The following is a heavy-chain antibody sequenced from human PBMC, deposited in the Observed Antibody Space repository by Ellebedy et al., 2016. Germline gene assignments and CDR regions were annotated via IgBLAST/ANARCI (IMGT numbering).Heavy chain of an antibody. CDR3: ARDIYDSSGYYNELAPTPEYFQH. V-gene: IGHV3-48*01. Sequence: GESLKISCAASGFTFSSYSMNWVRQAPGKGLEWVSCISSSSSTIYYADSVKGRFTISRDNAKNSLYLQMNSLRAEDTAVYYCARDIYDSSGYYNELAPTPEYFQHWGQGTLVTVSS. J-gene: IGHJ1*01. CDR1: GFTFSSYS. CDR2: ISSSSSTI. D-gene: IGHD3-22*01.